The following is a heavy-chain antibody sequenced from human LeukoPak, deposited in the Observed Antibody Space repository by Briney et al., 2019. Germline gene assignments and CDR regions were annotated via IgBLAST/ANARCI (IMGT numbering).Heavy chain of an antibody. CDR1: GFTFSRYN. CDR2: ITSSSIYK. J-gene: IGHJ5*02. CDR3: ARGSWELHYNWFDP. Sequence: GGSLRLSCATSGFTFSRYNMNWVRQAPGKGLEWVSSITSSSIYKYYADSMKGRFTISRDNAKNSLYLQMDSLRAEDTAVYYCARGSWELHYNWFDPWGQGTLVTVSS. D-gene: IGHD1-26*01. V-gene: IGHV3-21*01.